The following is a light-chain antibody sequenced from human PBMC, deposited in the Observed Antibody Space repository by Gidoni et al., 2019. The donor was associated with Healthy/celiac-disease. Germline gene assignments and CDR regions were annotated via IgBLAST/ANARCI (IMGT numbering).Light chain of an antibody. CDR2: LGT. Sequence: IVMTQSPLSLPVTPGEPASISCRTSQSLLHSNGYNYLDWYRQKPGKSPQLLIYLGTNRASGVPDRFSGSGSGTDFTLKISRVEADDVGVYYCISSYTFGQGTKLEIK. CDR3: ISSYT. J-gene: IGKJ2*01. V-gene: IGKV2-28*01. CDR1: QSLLHSNGYNY.